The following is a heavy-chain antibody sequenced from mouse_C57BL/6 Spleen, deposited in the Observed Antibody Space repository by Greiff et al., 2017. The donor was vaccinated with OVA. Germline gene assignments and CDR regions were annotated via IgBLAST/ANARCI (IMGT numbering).Heavy chain of an antibody. CDR3: ASFYYGNYDFWDY. J-gene: IGHJ2*01. V-gene: IGHV1-50*01. CDR1: GYTFTSYW. Sequence: VQLQQPGAELVKPGASVKLSCKASGYTFTSYWMQWVKQRPGQGLEWIGEIDPSDSYTNYNQKFKGKATLTVDTSSSTAYMQRSSLTSEDSAVDYCASFYYGNYDFWDYWGQGTTLTVSS. CDR2: IDPSDSYT. D-gene: IGHD2-1*01.